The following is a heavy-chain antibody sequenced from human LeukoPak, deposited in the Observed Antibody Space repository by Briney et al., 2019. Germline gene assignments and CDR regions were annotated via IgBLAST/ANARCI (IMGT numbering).Heavy chain of an antibody. D-gene: IGHD6-19*01. Sequence: SETLSLTCTVSGGSLSSYYWSWIRQPPGKGLEWIGYIYYSGSTNYNPSLKSRVTISVDTSKNQFSLKLSSVTAADTAVYYSARWGGIAVAGGRGYDAFDIWGQGTMVTVSS. CDR3: ARWGGIAVAGGRGYDAFDI. J-gene: IGHJ3*02. CDR2: IYYSGST. CDR1: GGSLSSYY. V-gene: IGHV4-59*01.